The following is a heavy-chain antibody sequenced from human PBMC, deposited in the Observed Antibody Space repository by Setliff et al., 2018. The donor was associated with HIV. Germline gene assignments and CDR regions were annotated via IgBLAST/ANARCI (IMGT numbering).Heavy chain of an antibody. Sequence: SVKVSCKASGGTFRSYGINWVRQAPGQRLEWMGGIIPIFDKVEYAQRFQGRVTITADESTSTAYMEISSLRSEDTAVYYCAGSDSGWPYYQYFYMDVWGKGTTVTVSS. D-gene: IGHD6-19*01. CDR2: IIPIFDKV. CDR3: AGSDSGWPYYQYFYMDV. CDR1: GGTFRSYG. J-gene: IGHJ6*03. V-gene: IGHV1-69*13.